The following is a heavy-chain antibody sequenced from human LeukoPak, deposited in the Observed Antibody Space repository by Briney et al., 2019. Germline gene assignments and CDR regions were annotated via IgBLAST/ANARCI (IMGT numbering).Heavy chain of an antibody. Sequence: ASVKVSCKASGYTFTSYGISWVRQAPGQGLEWMGWINPNSGGTNYAQKFQGRVTMTRDTSISTAYMELSRLRSDDTAVYYCARGGNFVLMVYAHDYWGQGTLVTVSS. CDR1: GYTFTSYG. CDR2: INPNSGGT. CDR3: ARGGNFVLMVYAHDY. D-gene: IGHD2-8*01. J-gene: IGHJ4*02. V-gene: IGHV1-2*02.